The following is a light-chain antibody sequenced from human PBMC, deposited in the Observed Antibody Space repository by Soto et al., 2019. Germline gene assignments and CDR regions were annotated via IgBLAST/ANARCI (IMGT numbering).Light chain of an antibody. V-gene: IGKV3-20*01. CDR3: QQYGGSPLVT. Sequence: ETVLTQSPGTLSLSPGEIATLSCRASQSISSGYLAWYQQRPGQAPRLLISGASNRATGIPDRFRGSGPGTDFSLTLSRLEPEDFAVYYCQQYGGSPLVTFGGGTKVEI. J-gene: IGKJ4*01. CDR1: QSISSGY. CDR2: GAS.